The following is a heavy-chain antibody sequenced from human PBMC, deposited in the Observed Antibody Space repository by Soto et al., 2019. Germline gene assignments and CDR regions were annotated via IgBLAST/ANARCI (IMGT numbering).Heavy chain of an antibody. V-gene: IGHV3-23*01. J-gene: IGHJ3*02. CDR3: ARRVIGSSRAFDI. CDR1: GFAFSSHP. D-gene: IGHD3-10*01. CDR2: ISDGGDLT. Sequence: SLRLSCAASGFAFSSHPMSWVRQAPEKGLEWVAGISDGGDLTYNADSVRGRFTISRDNSRNTLYLQMNSLRAEDTAVYYCARRVIGSSRAFDIWGQGTMVPVSS.